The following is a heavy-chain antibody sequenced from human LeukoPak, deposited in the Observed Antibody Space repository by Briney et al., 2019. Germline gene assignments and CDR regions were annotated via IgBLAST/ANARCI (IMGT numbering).Heavy chain of an antibody. J-gene: IGHJ4*02. V-gene: IGHV3-9*01. Sequence: GGSLRLSCAASGFTFDDYAMHWVRQAPGKGLEWVSGISWNSGSIGYADSVKGRFTISRDNAKNSLYLQMNSLRAGDTALYYCAKGSGSYYNEDFDYWGQGTLVTVSS. CDR3: AKGSGSYYNEDFDY. CDR1: GFTFDDYA. D-gene: IGHD3-10*01. CDR2: ISWNSGSI.